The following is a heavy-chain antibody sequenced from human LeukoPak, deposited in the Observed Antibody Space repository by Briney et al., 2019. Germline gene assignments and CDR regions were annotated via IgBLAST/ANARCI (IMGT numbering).Heavy chain of an antibody. D-gene: IGHD2-2*01. CDR3: ARGRKYQLLWRMGYYYYYMDV. Sequence: SVKVSCKPSRGTFSSYAISWVRQAPGQGLTWMGGMIPIFGTANYAQKLQGRVTLTTDESKNRAYMELSSLRSEDTAVHYCARGRKYQLLWRMGYYYYYMDVWGKGTTVTVSS. J-gene: IGHJ6*03. V-gene: IGHV1-69*05. CDR1: RGTFSSYA. CDR2: MIPIFGTA.